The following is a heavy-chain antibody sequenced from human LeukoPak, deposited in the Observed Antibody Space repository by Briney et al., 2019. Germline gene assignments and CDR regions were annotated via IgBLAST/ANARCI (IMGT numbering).Heavy chain of an antibody. CDR2: IKQDGSEK. CDR1: GFTFSSYW. CDR3: AKDRHHANYYCSGGSCFLY. Sequence: GGSLRLSCAASGFTFSSYWMSWVRQAPGKGLEWVANIKQDGSEKYYADSVKGRFTISRDNSKNTLYLQMNSLRAEDTAVYYCAKDRHHANYYCSGGSCFLYWGQGTLVTVSS. V-gene: IGHV3-7*03. J-gene: IGHJ4*02. D-gene: IGHD2-15*01.